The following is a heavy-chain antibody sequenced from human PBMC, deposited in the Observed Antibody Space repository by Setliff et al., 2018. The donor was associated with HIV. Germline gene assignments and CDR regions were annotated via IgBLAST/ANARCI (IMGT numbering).Heavy chain of an antibody. CDR3: ARAGPSGYYGSGSPYYYYYGMDV. D-gene: IGHD3-10*01. Sequence: SVKVSCKASGGTFSSYAISWVRQAPGQGLEWMGGIIPILGIANYAQKLQGRVTMTTDTSTSTAYMELRSLRSDDTAVYYCARAGPSGYYGSGSPYYYYYGMDVWGQGTTFTVSS. J-gene: IGHJ6*02. CDR2: IIPILGIA. CDR1: GGTFSSYA. V-gene: IGHV1-69*10.